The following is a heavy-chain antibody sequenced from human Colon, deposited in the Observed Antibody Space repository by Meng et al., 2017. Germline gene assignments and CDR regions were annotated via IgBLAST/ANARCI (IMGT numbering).Heavy chain of an antibody. J-gene: IGHJ4*02. CDR3: VKDSANYHDTSGYYDS. CDR1: GFIFSRSW. V-gene: IGHV3-7*01. D-gene: IGHD3-22*01. CDR2: IDQDGSEK. Sequence: GSLKISRVASGFIFSRSWMSWVRQAPGKGLEWVANIDQDGSEKYYVDSVQGRFTISRDNAKNSVFLQMNSLRAEDTAVYYCVKDSANYHDTSGYYDSWGQGALVTVSS.